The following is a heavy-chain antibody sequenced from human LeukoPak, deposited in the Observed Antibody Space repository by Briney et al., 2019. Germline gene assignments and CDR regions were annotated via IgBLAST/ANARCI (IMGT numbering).Heavy chain of an antibody. J-gene: IGHJ3*02. Sequence: AGSPKIYPMSSRYVVTSNWIGWVRQLLGKELEWMGIIYPGDSDTRYSPSFQGQVTISADKSISTAYLQWSSLKASDTAMYYCARPDTAMPGMAFDIWGQGTMVTVSS. V-gene: IGHV5-51*01. CDR1: RYVVTSNW. CDR3: ARPDTAMPGMAFDI. CDR2: IYPGDSDT. D-gene: IGHD5-18*01.